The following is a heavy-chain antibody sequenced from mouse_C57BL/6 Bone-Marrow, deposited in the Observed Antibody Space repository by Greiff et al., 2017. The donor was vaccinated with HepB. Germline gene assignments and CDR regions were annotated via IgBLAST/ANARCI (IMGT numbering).Heavy chain of an antibody. J-gene: IGHJ3*01. CDR1: GFTFSDYY. CDR2: INYDGSST. CDR3: ARAIYSNYAGFAY. V-gene: IGHV5-16*01. Sequence: DVMLVESEGGLVQPGSSMKLSCTASGFTFSDYYMAWVRQVPEKGLEWVANINYDGSSTYYLDSLKSRFIISRDNAKNILYLQMSSLKSEDTATYYCARAIYSNYAGFAYWGQGTLVTVSA. D-gene: IGHD2-5*01.